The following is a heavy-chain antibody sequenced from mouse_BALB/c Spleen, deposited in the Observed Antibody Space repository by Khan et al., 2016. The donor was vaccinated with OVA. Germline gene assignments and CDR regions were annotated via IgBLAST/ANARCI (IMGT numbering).Heavy chain of an antibody. Sequence: QVQLQQSGAELVRPGVSVKLSCKGSGYTFTDYAMHWVKQSHAKSLEWIGVISTYYGDASYNQKFKGKATMTVDKSYSPAYMELDRLTSEDSAIYYGAAYPLLAYWGQGTLVTVSA. CDR1: GYTFTDYA. J-gene: IGHJ3*01. V-gene: IGHV1S137*01. D-gene: IGHD6-1*01. CDR3: AAYPLLAY. CDR2: ISTYYGDA.